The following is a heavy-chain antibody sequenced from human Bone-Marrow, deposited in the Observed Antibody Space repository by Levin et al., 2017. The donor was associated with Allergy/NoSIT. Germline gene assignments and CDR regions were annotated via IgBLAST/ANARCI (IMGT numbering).Heavy chain of an antibody. J-gene: IGHJ3*02. CDR2: FAPENGET. CDR1: GHPLSEVA. V-gene: IGHV1-24*01. Sequence: ASVKVSCKISGHPLSEVAMHWVRQGPGKGLEWKGRFAPENGETVNQERFPGRVTVTEDTSIDTVFMELSGLRSEDTGIYYCTTEAFDIWGQGTAVIVSS. CDR3: TTEAFDI.